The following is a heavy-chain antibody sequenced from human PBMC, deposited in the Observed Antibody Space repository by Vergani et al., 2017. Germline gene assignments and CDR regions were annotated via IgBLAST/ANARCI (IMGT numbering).Heavy chain of an antibody. CDR3: ARSSMGNTVFDY. CDR2: IYTSGSA. Sequence: QVQLQESGPGLVKPSQTLSLTCTVSSYSTSGGRYYWSWIRQPAGKGLEWIGRIYTSGSANYNPSLKSRVTISVNTSKNQFSLNLSSVAAADTAEYYCARSSMGNTVFDYWGQGILVTVTS. J-gene: IGHJ4*02. CDR1: SYSTSGGRYY. D-gene: IGHD3-3*02. V-gene: IGHV4-61*02.